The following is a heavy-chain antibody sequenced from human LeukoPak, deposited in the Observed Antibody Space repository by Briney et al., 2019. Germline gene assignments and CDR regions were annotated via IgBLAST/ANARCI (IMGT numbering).Heavy chain of an antibody. V-gene: IGHV4-34*01. CDR1: GGSFSGYY. D-gene: IGHD2-2*01. CDR2: INHSGST. Sequence: PSETLSPTCAVYGGSFSGYYWSWIRQPPGKGLEWIGEINHSGSTNYNPSLKSRVTISVDTSKNQFSLKLSSVTAADTAVYYCARVRYCSSTSCPWGANWFDPWGQGTLVTVSS. J-gene: IGHJ5*02. CDR3: ARVRYCSSTSCPWGANWFDP.